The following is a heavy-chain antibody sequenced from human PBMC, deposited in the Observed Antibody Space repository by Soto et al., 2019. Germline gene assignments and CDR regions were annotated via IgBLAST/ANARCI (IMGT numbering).Heavy chain of an antibody. CDR2: IWYDGSNK. Sequence: LRLSCAASGFTFSSYGMHWVRQAPGKGLEWVAVIWYDGSNKYYADSVKGRFTISRDNSKNTLYLQMNSLRAEDTAVYYCARDSMYSSSSWYYGMDVWGQGTTITVSS. V-gene: IGHV3-33*08. D-gene: IGHD6-6*01. CDR3: ARDSMYSSSSWYYGMDV. CDR1: GFTFSSYG. J-gene: IGHJ6*02.